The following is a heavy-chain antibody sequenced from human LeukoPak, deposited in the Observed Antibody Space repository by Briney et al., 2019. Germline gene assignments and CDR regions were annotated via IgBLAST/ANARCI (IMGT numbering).Heavy chain of an antibody. Sequence: PGGSLRLSCAASGFTFSRYGMHWVRQAPGKGLEWVAVVSYDGPNKYYADSVKGRFTISRDNSKNTLYMQMNSLRAEDTAVYYCARAMGRIPYYYDTLDYWGQGTLVTVSS. CDR3: ARAMGRIPYYYDTLDY. CDR2: VSYDGPNK. J-gene: IGHJ4*02. V-gene: IGHV3-30*03. D-gene: IGHD3-22*01. CDR1: GFTFSRYG.